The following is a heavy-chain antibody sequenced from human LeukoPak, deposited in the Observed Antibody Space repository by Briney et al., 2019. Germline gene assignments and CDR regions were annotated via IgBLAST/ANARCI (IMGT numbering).Heavy chain of an antibody. J-gene: IGHJ4*02. CDR2: ISGSGGRT. D-gene: IGHD4-17*01. V-gene: IGHV3-23*01. CDR3: AKGNGDHAIHPDY. Sequence: GGSLRLSCAASGFTFSSYAMSCVRQAPGKGLEWVSAISGSGGRTYYADSVKGRFTISRDNSKNTLYLQMNSLRADDTAVYYCAKGNGDHAIHPDYWGQGTLVTVSS. CDR1: GFTFSSYA.